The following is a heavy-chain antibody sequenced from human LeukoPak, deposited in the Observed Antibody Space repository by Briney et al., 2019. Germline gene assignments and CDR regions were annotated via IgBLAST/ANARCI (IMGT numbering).Heavy chain of an antibody. CDR2: MNPNSGNT. V-gene: IGHV1-8*01. CDR3: ARDLWFGELLGAFDI. Sequence: ASVKVSCKASGYTFTSYDINWVRQATGQGLEWMGWMNPNSGNTGYAQKFQGRVTMTRDTSISTAYMELSRLRSDDTAVYYCARDLWFGELLGAFDIWGQGTMVTVSS. CDR1: GYTFTSYD. D-gene: IGHD3-10*01. J-gene: IGHJ3*02.